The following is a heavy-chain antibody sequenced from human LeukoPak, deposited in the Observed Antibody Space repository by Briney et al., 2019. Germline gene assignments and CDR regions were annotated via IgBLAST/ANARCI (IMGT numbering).Heavy chain of an antibody. CDR2: IYYSGST. CDR3: ARYATVVSYFDY. D-gene: IGHD4-17*01. J-gene: IGHJ4*02. CDR1: GGSISSYY. Sequence: SETLSLTYTVSGGSISSYYWSWIRQPPGKGLEWIGYIYYSGSTNYNPSLKSRVTISVDTSKNQFSLKLSSVTAADTAVYYCARYATVVSYFDYWGQGTLVTVSS. V-gene: IGHV4-59*01.